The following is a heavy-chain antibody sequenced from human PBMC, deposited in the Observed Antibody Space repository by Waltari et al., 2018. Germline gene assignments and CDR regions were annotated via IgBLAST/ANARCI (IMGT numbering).Heavy chain of an antibody. V-gene: IGHV1-2*02. J-gene: IGHJ4*02. CDR1: GYTFTGYH. Sequence: QVQLVQSGAEVKKPGASVKVSCQASGYTFTGYHLHGLRQAPGQGLEWMGWSNPNNGDTNYAQNFLGRVTMTRDTSINTAYMVLTGLRSDDTAVFYCARDPGPIVGAPDYWGQGTLVTVSS. CDR2: SNPNNGDT. D-gene: IGHD1-26*01. CDR3: ARDPGPIVGAPDY.